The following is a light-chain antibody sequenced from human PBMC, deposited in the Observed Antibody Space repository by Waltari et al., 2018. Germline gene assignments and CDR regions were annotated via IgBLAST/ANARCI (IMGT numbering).Light chain of an antibody. CDR2: DTS. J-gene: IGKJ4*01. V-gene: IGKV3-11*01. CDR1: QSVSRY. Sequence: EFVLNQPQATLSLSQGERATPSCRASQSVSRYLAWYRQKPGHAPRLLIYDTSSRTTGIPARFSGSGSETDFTLTISSRRPEDSAVYYCQQQSNWPPLLTFGGGTKVEI. CDR3: QQQSNWPPLLT.